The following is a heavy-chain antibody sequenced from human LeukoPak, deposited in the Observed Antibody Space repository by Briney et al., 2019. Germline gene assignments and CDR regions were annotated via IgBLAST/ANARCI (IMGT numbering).Heavy chain of an antibody. CDR3: ARAVGANTFDY. CDR1: GDSVSNNNNA. D-gene: IGHD1-26*01. Sequence: SQTLSLTCAISGDSVSNNNNAWNWMRQSPSRGLEWLGRTYFRSRWYYDYAVSVKSRITLNADTSMNQFSLQLNSVTPEDTAVYYCARAVGANTFDYWGQGILVTVSS. V-gene: IGHV6-1*01. CDR2: TYFRSRWYY. J-gene: IGHJ4*02.